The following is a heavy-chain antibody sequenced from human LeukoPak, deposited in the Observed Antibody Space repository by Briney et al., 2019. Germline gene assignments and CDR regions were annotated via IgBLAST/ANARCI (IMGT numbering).Heavy chain of an antibody. V-gene: IGHV1-2*02. D-gene: IGHD2-2*01. CDR1: GYTFTGYY. CDR2: INPNSGGT. J-gene: IGHJ6*03. Sequence: ASVKVSCKASGYTFTGYYMHWVRQAPGQGLEWMGWINPNSGGTNYAQKFQGRVTMTRDTSISTAYMELSRLRSDDTAVYYCARGGPAASSGYYYYMDVWGKGTTVTISS. CDR3: ARGGPAASSGYYYYMDV.